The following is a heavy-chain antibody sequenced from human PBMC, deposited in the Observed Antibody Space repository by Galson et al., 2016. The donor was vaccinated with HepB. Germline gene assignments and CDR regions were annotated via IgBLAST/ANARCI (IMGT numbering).Heavy chain of an antibody. V-gene: IGHV3-21*01. J-gene: IGHJ4*02. CDR3: VRAEDYYYGSSGYYPHHFDS. CDR2: ISSSGSYI. CDR1: GFTFSSYS. Sequence: SLRLSCAASGFTFSSYSMNWVRQAPGKGLEWVASISSSGSYIYYADSVKGRFTISRDNAKNSLSLQMNSLRAEDTAVYYCVRAEDYYYGSSGYYPHHFDSWGQGTLVTVSS. D-gene: IGHD3-22*01.